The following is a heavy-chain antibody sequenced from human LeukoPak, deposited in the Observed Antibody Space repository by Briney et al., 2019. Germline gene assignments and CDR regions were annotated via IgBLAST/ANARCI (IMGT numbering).Heavy chain of an antibody. J-gene: IGHJ4*02. D-gene: IGHD3-22*01. Sequence: GGSLRLSCAASGFTFDDYATHWVRQAPGKGLEWVSGISWNSGSIGYADSVKGRFTISRDNAKNSLYLQMNSLRAEDTALYYCAKDSGYYYSNFDYWGQGTLVTVSS. CDR3: AKDSGYYYSNFDY. CDR1: GFTFDDYA. CDR2: ISWNSGSI. V-gene: IGHV3-9*01.